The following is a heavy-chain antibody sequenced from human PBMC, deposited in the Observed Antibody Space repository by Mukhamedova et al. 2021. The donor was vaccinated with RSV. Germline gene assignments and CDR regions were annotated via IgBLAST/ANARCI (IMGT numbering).Heavy chain of an antibody. CDR3: ARALSPGIAAAGTVDWFDP. J-gene: IGHJ5*02. V-gene: IGHV5-51*01. D-gene: IGHD6-13*01. CDR2: IYPGDSDT. Sequence: IYPGDSDTRYSPSFQGQVTISADKSISTAYLQWSSLKASDTAMYYCARALSPGIAAAGTVDWFDPWGQGTLVTVPS.